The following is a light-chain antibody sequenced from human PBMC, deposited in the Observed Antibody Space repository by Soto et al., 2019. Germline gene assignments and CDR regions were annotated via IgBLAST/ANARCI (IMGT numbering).Light chain of an antibody. CDR3: SSYTTTSTLII. Sequence: QSALTQPASVSGSPGQSITISCSGTSSDFATYNFVSWYQHYPGKAPKLIIYEVSNRPSGVSNRFSGSKSGNTASLTISGLQADDEADYYCSSYTTTSTLIIFGGGTKVTVL. CDR1: SSDFATYNF. V-gene: IGLV2-14*01. CDR2: EVS. J-gene: IGLJ2*01.